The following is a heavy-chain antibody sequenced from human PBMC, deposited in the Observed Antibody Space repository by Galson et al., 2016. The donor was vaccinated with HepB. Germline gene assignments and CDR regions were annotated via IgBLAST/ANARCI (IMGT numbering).Heavy chain of an antibody. CDR2: FHFNGNT. V-gene: IGHV4-59*01. Sequence: SETLSLTCTVSGPSMRTYSWAWIRHSPGKGLEWIGSFHFNGNTNYNPSLKSRVAMSLDTSKGNFSLTLTSVTAADSAVYYCAGLYGSGKYHWFDPWGQAALVTVSS. J-gene: IGHJ5*02. D-gene: IGHD3-10*01. CDR1: GPSMRTYS. CDR3: AGLYGSGKYHWFDP.